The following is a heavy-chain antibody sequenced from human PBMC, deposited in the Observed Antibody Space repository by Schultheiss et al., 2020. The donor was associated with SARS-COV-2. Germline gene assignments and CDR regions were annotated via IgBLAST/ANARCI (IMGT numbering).Heavy chain of an antibody. CDR2: ISGSGGST. D-gene: IGHD6-13*01. CDR3: ARPPFFGSSADYGMDV. V-gene: IGHV3-23*01. J-gene: IGHJ6*02. Sequence: GGSLRLSCAASGFTFSSYAMSWVRQAPGKGLEWVSAISGSGGSTYYADSVKGRFTISRDNSKNTLYLQMNSLRAEDTAVYYCARPPFFGSSADYGMDVWGQGTTVTVSS. CDR1: GFTFSSYA.